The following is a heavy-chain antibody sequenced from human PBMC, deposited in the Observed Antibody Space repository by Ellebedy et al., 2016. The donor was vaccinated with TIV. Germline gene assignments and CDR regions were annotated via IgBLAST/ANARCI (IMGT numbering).Heavy chain of an antibody. CDR3: ARRGRGPVGLDY. CDR1: GFTFSSYT. CDR2: ITSTADRT. D-gene: IGHD3-10*01. Sequence: GGSLRLXCAASGFTFSSYTMTWVRQAPGEGLEWVSSITSTADRTNYADSVKGRFTVSRDNSKDTVYLQMNSLRAEDTAVYYCARRGRGPVGLDYWGQGTLVTVSS. J-gene: IGHJ4*02. V-gene: IGHV3-23*01.